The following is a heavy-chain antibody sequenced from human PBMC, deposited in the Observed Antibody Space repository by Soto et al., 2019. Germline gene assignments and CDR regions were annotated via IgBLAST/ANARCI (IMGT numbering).Heavy chain of an antibody. CDR2: IYHSGTT. V-gene: IGHV4-59*11. CDR1: GGSISNHY. CDR3: ARGGYRTLAWFDP. Sequence: QVQVQESGPGLVKPSETLSLTCTVSGGSISNHYWSWIRQSPGKGLEWIANIYHSGTTNYNLSLKGRGTISIDSSRSQVSLKLNSVTAADTAVYYCARGGYRTLAWFDPWGQGTLVTVSS. D-gene: IGHD6-13*01. J-gene: IGHJ5*02.